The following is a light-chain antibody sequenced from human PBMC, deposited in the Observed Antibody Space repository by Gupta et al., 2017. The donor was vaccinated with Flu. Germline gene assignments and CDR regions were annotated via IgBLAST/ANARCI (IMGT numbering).Light chain of an antibody. J-gene: IGKJ1*01. Sequence: IVLTQSPAALSVSPGERATFSCRVSQSVGTNLAWYQQRPGQAPRLLIYGASSRATEIPARFSGSGSGADFTLTITSLQSEDSAVYYCQQDNNWPRTFGQGTKVEI. CDR1: QSVGTN. V-gene: IGKV3-15*01. CDR3: QQDNNWPRT. CDR2: GAS.